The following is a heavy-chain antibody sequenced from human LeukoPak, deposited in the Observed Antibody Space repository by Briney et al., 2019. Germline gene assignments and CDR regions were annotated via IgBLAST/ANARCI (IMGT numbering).Heavy chain of an antibody. CDR1: GLTFSSYG. J-gene: IGHJ4*02. V-gene: IGHV3-33*01. D-gene: IGHD3-10*01. CDR3: GRDYGSGIDC. CDR2: IWYDGSNK. Sequence: GGSLRLSCAASGLTFSSYGMRWVRQAPGMGLEWVALIWYDGSNKYYADSVKGRFTISSDNSKSTLYLQMNSLTAEDTAVYYCGRDYGSGIDCWGQGTLVTVSS.